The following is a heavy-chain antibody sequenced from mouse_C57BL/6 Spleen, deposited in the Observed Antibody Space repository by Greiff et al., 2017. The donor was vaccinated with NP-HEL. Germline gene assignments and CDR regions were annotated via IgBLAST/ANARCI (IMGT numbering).Heavy chain of an antibody. D-gene: IGHD2-3*01. V-gene: IGHV5-9-1*02. CDR2: ISSGGDYI. Sequence: EVNVVESGEGLVKPGGSLKLSCAASGFTFSSYAMSWVRQTPEKRLEWVAYISSGGDYIYYADTVKGRFTISRDNARNTLYLQMSSLKSEDTAMYYCTRDGVAVDYWGQGTTLTVSS. CDR3: TRDGVAVDY. CDR1: GFTFSSYA. J-gene: IGHJ2*01.